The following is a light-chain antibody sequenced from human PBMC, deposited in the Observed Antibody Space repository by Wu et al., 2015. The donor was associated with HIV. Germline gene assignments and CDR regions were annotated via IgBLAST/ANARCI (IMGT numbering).Light chain of an antibody. CDR1: QSISSY. J-gene: IGKJ1*01. CDR3: QQSYSTLSWT. V-gene: IGKV1-39*01. Sequence: DIQMTQSPSSLSASVGDRVTITCRASQSISSYLNWYQQKPGKAPKLLIYTTSSLQSGVSSRFSGSGSGTDFTLTISSLQPEDFATYYCQQSYSTLSWTFGQGTKVE. CDR2: TTS.